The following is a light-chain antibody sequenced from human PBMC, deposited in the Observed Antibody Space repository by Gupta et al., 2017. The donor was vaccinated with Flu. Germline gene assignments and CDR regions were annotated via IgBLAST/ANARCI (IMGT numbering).Light chain of an antibody. CDR3: RQALQSPQT. V-gene: IGKV2-28*01. Sequence: DIVMTQSPLSLPVTPGEPASISCRSSQSLLHSNGYNYLDWYLQKPGQSPQLLINLGSNRASGVPDRFSGSGSGTDFTLKIIRVEAEDVGVYYCRQALQSPQTFGQGTKLEIK. J-gene: IGKJ2*01. CDR1: QSLLHSNGYNY. CDR2: LGS.